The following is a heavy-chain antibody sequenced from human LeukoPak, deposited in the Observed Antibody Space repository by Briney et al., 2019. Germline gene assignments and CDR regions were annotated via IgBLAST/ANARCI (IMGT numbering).Heavy chain of an antibody. V-gene: IGHV4-59*01. D-gene: IGHD1-14*01. J-gene: IGHJ3*02. CDR2: IYYSGST. Sequence: PSETLSLTCTVSGGSISSYYWSWIRQPPGKGLEWIGYIYYSGSTNYNPSLKTRATLSIDTSKNQFSLKLSSVTAADTAMYYCTRDRKYYEIWGQGTMVTVSS. CDR3: TRDRKYYEI. CDR1: GGSISSYY.